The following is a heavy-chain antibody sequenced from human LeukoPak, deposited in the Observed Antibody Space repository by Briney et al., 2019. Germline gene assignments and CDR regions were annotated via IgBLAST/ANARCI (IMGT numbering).Heavy chain of an antibody. V-gene: IGHV4-59*01. Sequence: PSETLSLTCTVSGGSISSYYWSWIRQPPGKGPEWIGYIYYSGSTNYNPSLKSRVTISVDTSKNQFSLKLSSVTAADTAVYYCAREGYYYDSSGYHDYWGQGTLVTVSS. J-gene: IGHJ4*02. D-gene: IGHD3-22*01. CDR2: IYYSGST. CDR3: AREGYYYDSSGYHDY. CDR1: GGSISSYY.